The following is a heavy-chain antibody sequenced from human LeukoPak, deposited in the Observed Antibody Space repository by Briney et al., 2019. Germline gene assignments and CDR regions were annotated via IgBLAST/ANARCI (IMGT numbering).Heavy chain of an antibody. D-gene: IGHD3-16*01. CDR1: GFTFSIYA. J-gene: IGHJ4*02. CDR3: ARDRVGSKVPFDY. CDR2: ISGSRADT. Sequence: GGSLRLSCEASGFTFSIYAMSWVRQAPGKGLEWVSAISGSRADTYYTDSVKGRFTISRDNSKNTLYLQMNSLRAEDTAVYYCARDRVGSKVPFDYWGQGTLVTVSS. V-gene: IGHV3-23*01.